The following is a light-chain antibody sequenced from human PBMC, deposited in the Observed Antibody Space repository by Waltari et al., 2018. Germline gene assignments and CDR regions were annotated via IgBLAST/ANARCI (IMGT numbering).Light chain of an antibody. V-gene: IGLV2-14*03. CDR2: DVS. Sequence: HSALTQPASVSGSPGQSITISCTGTASDVGGSTLVSLYQQHPGKVPKVIIYDVSIRPSWISSRFSASKSGNTASLTISGLQAEDEADYYCSSYTSSKTYLVGTGTKVSVL. J-gene: IGLJ1*01. CDR3: SSYTSSKTYL. CDR1: ASDVGGSTL.